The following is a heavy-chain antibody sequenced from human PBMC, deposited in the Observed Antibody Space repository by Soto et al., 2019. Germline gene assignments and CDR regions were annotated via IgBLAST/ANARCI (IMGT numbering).Heavy chain of an antibody. Sequence: PGVPLSLSFLDSGFPLSRHPVNWVRQAPGKGLEWVALISSSYINHADSVKGRFTISRDDAKNSFYLQMNSLRDEDTAVYYCARKGNSGWSQTLWYFDLWGRGTLVTVSS. CDR2: ISSSYI. D-gene: IGHD6-19*01. CDR3: ARKGNSGWSQTLWYFDL. V-gene: IGHV3-21*06. CDR1: GFPLSRHP. J-gene: IGHJ2*01.